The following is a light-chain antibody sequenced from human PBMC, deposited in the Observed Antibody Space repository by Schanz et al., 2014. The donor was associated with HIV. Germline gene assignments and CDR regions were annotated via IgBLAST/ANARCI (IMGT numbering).Light chain of an antibody. CDR3: CSYAGSRIRV. J-gene: IGLJ3*02. CDR2: EGT. CDR1: DGDVGGYDL. V-gene: IGLV2-23*01. Sequence: QSALTQPASVSGSPGQSITISCTGSDGDVGGYDLVSWYQQHPGKAPKLIIYEGTKRPSGVSDRFSGSKSGNTASLTISGLQAEDEADYYCCSYAGSRIRVFGGGTKLTVL.